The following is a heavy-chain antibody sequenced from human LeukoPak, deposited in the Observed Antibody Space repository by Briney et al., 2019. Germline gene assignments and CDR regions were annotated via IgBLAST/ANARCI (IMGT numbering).Heavy chain of an antibody. J-gene: IGHJ4*02. CDR2: IYHSGST. CDR1: GGSISSSNW. Sequence: PSETLSLTCAVSGGSISSSNWWSWVRQPPGKGLEWIGEIYHSGSTNYNPSLKSRVTISVDTSTNRFSLKLTSVTAADTALYYCARVVASTSIDSWGQGTLVTVSS. V-gene: IGHV4-4*02. D-gene: IGHD2-15*01. CDR3: ARVVASTSIDS.